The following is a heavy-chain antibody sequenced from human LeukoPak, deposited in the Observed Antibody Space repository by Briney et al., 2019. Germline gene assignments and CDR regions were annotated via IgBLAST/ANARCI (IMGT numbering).Heavy chain of an antibody. CDR3: AKASSFGAFDI. CDR1: GFTFSSYG. J-gene: IGHJ3*02. Sequence: GGSLRLSCAASGFTFSSYGMHWVRQAPGKGLEWVAVIWYDGSNKYYADSVKGRFTISRDNSKNTLYLQMNSLRAEDTAVYYCAKASSFGAFDIWGHGTMVTVSS. D-gene: IGHD3-10*01. CDR2: IWYDGSNK. V-gene: IGHV3-33*06.